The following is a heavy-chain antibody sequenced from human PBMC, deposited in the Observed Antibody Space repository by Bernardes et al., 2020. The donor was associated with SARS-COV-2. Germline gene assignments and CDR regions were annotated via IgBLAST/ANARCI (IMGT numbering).Heavy chain of an antibody. CDR2: ISDNGGAT. Sequence: GSLRLSCSTSGFTFNRYALHWVRQAPGKGLESISLISDNGGATYYADSVKGRFTISRDNSKNTLYLQMTSLRPEDTAMYYCVKPPGTIVSPIDYWGQGTMVTVSS. CDR1: GFTFNRYA. J-gene: IGHJ4*02. D-gene: IGHD1-26*01. V-gene: IGHV3-64D*06. CDR3: VKPPGTIVSPIDY.